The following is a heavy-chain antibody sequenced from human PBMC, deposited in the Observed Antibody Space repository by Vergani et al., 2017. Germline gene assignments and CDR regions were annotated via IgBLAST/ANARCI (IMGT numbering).Heavy chain of an antibody. J-gene: IGHJ3*02. V-gene: IGHV3-30-3*01. Sequence: QVQLVESGGGVVQPGRSLRLSCAASGFTFSSYAMHWVRQAPGKGLEWVAVISYDGSNKYYADSVKGRFTISRDNSKNTLYLQMNSLRAEDTAVYYCAKDSLYYYDSSGYYFNAFDIWGQGTMVTVSS. D-gene: IGHD3-22*01. CDR2: ISYDGSNK. CDR1: GFTFSSYA. CDR3: AKDSLYYYDSSGYYFNAFDI.